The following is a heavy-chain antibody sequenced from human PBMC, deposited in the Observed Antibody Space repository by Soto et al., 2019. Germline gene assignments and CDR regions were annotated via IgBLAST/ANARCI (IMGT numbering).Heavy chain of an antibody. CDR1: GYTFTNYW. Sequence: GESLKISWKASGYTFTNYWSGWVRQMPGKGLEWMGIIYPDDSDTRYGPSFQGQVTISADKSITTAYLQWSSLKSSDSAMYHGATFGRPSGPQADYWGQGTLVTVSS. V-gene: IGHV5-51*01. CDR3: ATFGRPSGPQADY. D-gene: IGHD3-16*01. CDR2: IYPDDSDT. J-gene: IGHJ4*02.